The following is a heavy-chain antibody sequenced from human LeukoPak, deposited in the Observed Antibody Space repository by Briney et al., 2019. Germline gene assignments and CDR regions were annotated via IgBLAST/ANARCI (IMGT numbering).Heavy chain of an antibody. Sequence: SETLSLTCAVYGGSFSGYYWSWIRQPPGKGLEWIGEINHSGSTNYNPSLKSRVTISVDTSKNQFSLKLSSVTAADTAVYYCASLLGYSGYDAFDIWGQGTMVTVSS. J-gene: IGHJ3*02. CDR1: GGSFSGYY. CDR3: ASLLGYSGYDAFDI. CDR2: INHSGST. D-gene: IGHD5-12*01. V-gene: IGHV4-34*01.